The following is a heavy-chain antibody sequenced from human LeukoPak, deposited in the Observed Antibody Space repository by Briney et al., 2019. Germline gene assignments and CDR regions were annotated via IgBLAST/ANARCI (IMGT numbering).Heavy chain of an antibody. CDR3: ARYSGMAPGD. D-gene: IGHD2-21*01. Sequence: SETLSLTCTVYGGSISSYYWSWIRKPQGQGQEWNGIINNNESTNYNPSLNSRVTISVDTSKNQFSLKLRSVTAADTAVYYCARYSGMAPGDSGQGSLVTVSS. J-gene: IGHJ4*02. CDR1: GGSISSYY. V-gene: IGHV4-34*01. CDR2: INNNEST.